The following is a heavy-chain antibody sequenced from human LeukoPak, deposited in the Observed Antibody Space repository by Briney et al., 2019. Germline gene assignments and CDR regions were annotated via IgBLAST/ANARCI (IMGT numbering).Heavy chain of an antibody. J-gene: IGHJ4*02. CDR2: IYYSGST. V-gene: IGHV4-59*08. D-gene: IGHD3-10*01. CDR1: GGSISSHY. CDR3: GGRGF. Sequence: SETLSLTCTVSGGSISSHYWSWIRQPPGKGLEWIGYIYYSGSTNYNPSLKGRLTLSVDTSNNRFSLTVTSVTAADTAAYFCGGRGFWGQGTLVTVSS.